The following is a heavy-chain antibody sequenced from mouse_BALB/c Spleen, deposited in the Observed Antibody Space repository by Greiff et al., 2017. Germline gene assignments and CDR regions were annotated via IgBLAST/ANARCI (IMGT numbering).Heavy chain of an antibody. Sequence: QVQLQQSGAELARPGASVKLSCKASGYTFTSYWMQWVKQRPGQGLEWIGAIYPGDGDTRYTQKFKGKATLTADKSSSTAYMQLSSLASEDSAVYYCAKERDYDDYYAMDYGGQGTSVTVSS. D-gene: IGHD2-4*01. V-gene: IGHV1-87*01. J-gene: IGHJ4*01. CDR1: GYTFTSYW. CDR2: IYPGDGDT. CDR3: AKERDYDDYYAMDY.